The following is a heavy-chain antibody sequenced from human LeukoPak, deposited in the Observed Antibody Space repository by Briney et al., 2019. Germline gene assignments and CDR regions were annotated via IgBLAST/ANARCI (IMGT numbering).Heavy chain of an antibody. J-gene: IGHJ4*02. Sequence: SETLSLTCAVYGGSFSNYYWSWIRQPPGKGLEWIGEINHSGSTNCNPSLKSRVTISVDTSKNQFSLDLSSVTAADTAVYYCASRTGSSSTFHYWGQGTLVTVSS. CDR2: INHSGST. CDR3: ASRTGSSSTFHY. CDR1: GGSFSNYY. V-gene: IGHV4-34*01. D-gene: IGHD6-13*01.